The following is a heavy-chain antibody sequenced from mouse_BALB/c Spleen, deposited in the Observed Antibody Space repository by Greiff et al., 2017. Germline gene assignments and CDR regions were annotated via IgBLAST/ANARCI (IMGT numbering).Heavy chain of an antibody. CDR1: GYTFTSYW. D-gene: IGHD4-1*01. J-gene: IGHJ4*01. CDR3: TRELGSRRAMDY. CDR2: IYPSDSYT. Sequence: VQLQQPGAELVRPGASVKLSCKASGYTFTSYWINWVKQRPGQGLEWIGNIYPSDSYTNYNQKFKDKATLTVDKSSSTAYMQLSSPTSEDSAVYYCTRELGSRRAMDYWGQGTSVTVSS. V-gene: IGHV1-69*02.